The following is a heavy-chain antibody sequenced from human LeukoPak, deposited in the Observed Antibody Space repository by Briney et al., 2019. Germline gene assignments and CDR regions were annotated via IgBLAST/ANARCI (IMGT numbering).Heavy chain of an antibody. Sequence: ASQTLSLTCTVSGGSISSGSYYWSWIQQPAGKGLEWIGRIYTSGSTNYNPSLKSRVTISVDTSKNQFSLKLSSVTAADTAVYYCATTPIIAVAGPFFDYWGQGTLVTVSS. V-gene: IGHV4-61*02. CDR2: IYTSGST. CDR3: ATTPIIAVAGPFFDY. J-gene: IGHJ4*02. D-gene: IGHD6-19*01. CDR1: GGSISSGSYY.